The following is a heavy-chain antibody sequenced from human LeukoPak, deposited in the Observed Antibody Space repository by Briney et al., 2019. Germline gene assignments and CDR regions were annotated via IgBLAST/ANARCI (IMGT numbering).Heavy chain of an antibody. V-gene: IGHV3-30-3*01. Sequence: HPGRSLRLSCAASGFTFSSYAMHWVRQAPGKGLEWVAVISYDGSNKYYTDSVKGRFTISRDNSKNTLYLQMNSLRAEDTAVYYCARGAVAGTWPGAFDIWGQGTMVTVSS. CDR1: GFTFSSYA. D-gene: IGHD6-19*01. CDR2: ISYDGSNK. CDR3: ARGAVAGTWPGAFDI. J-gene: IGHJ3*02.